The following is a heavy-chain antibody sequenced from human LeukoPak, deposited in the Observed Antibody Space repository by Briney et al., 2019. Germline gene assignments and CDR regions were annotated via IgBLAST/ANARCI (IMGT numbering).Heavy chain of an antibody. D-gene: IGHD1-20*01. CDR3: ARGITGTENAFDI. Sequence: PGGSLRLSCAASGFTVSSNYMSWVRQAPGKGLEWVSVIYSGGSTYYADSVKGRFTLSRDNSKNTLYLQMNSLRAEDTAVYYCARGITGTENAFDIWGQGTMVTVSS. V-gene: IGHV3-66*02. CDR1: GFTVSSNY. J-gene: IGHJ3*02. CDR2: IYSGGST.